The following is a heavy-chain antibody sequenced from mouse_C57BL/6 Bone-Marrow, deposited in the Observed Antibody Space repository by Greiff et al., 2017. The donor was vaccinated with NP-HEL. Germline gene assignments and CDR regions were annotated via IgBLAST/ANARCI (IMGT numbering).Heavy chain of an antibody. CDR3: TRDIGVVARYFDV. CDR2: ISSGGDYI. V-gene: IGHV5-9-1*02. J-gene: IGHJ1*03. CDR1: GFTFSSYA. Sequence: EVKLVESGEGLVKPGGSLKLSCAASGFTFSSYAMSWVRQTPEKRLEWVAYISSGGDYIYYADTVKGRFTISRANAKNTLYLQMSSLKSEDTAMYYCTRDIGVVARYFDVWGTGTTVTVSS. D-gene: IGHD1-1*01.